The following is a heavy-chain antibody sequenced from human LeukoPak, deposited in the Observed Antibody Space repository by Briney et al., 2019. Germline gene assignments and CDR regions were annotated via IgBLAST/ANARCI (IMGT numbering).Heavy chain of an antibody. CDR2: IRYDGSNK. Sequence: GGSLRLSCAASGFTFSSYGMHWVRQAPGKGLEWVAFIRYDGSNKYYADSVKGRFTISRDNSKNTLYLQMNGLRAEDTAVYYCAKSTTTVTFFGPLSSEPFDYWGQGTLVTVSS. D-gene: IGHD4-11*01. V-gene: IGHV3-30*02. CDR3: AKSTTTVTFFGPLSSEPFDY. CDR1: GFTFSSYG. J-gene: IGHJ4*02.